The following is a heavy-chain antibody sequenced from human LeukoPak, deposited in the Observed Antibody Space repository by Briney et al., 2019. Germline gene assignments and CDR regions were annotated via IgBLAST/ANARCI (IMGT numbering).Heavy chain of an antibody. CDR1: GYTFTSYG. Sequence: ASVKVSCTASGYTFTSYGISWVRQAPGQGLEWMGWISAYNGNTNYAQKLQGRVTMTTDTSTSTAYMELRSLRSEDTAVYYCARGPLGYCNSTSCYKGNWFDPWGQGTLVTVSS. J-gene: IGHJ5*02. CDR2: ISAYNGNT. D-gene: IGHD2-2*02. V-gene: IGHV1-18*01. CDR3: ARGPLGYCNSTSCYKGNWFDP.